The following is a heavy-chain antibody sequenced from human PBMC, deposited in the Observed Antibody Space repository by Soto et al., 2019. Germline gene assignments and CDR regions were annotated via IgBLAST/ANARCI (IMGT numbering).Heavy chain of an antibody. Sequence: GASVKVSCKASGYTFTSYDINWVRQATGQGLEWMGWMNPNSGNTGYAQKFQGRVTMTRNTSISTAYMELSSLRSEDTAGYYCARGRAVDYDILTGYYNVGGDYWGQGTLVTVS. V-gene: IGHV1-8*01. D-gene: IGHD3-9*01. CDR2: MNPNSGNT. CDR3: ARGRAVDYDILTGYYNVGGDY. CDR1: GYTFTSYD. J-gene: IGHJ4*02.